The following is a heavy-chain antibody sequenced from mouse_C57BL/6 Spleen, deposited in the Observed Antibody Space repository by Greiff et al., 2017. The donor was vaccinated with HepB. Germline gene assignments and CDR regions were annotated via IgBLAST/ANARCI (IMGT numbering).Heavy chain of an antibody. D-gene: IGHD1-1*01. J-gene: IGHJ2*01. Sequence: QVQLQQSGAELARPGASVKLSCKASGYTFTSYGISWVKQRTGQGLEWIGEIYPRSGNTYYNEKFKGKATLTADKSSSTAYMELRSLTSEDSAVYFCARPFYYYGSSYDYFDYWGQGTTLTVSS. CDR3: ARPFYYYGSSYDYFDY. CDR2: IYPRSGNT. CDR1: GYTFTSYG. V-gene: IGHV1-81*01.